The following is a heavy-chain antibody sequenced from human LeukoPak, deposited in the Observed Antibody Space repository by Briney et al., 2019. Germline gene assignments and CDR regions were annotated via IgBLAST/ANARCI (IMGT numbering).Heavy chain of an antibody. CDR3: ARVFYCSSTSCSYGSAFDI. D-gene: IGHD2-2*01. CDR1: GYTFTGYY. J-gene: IGHJ3*02. CDR2: INPNSGGT. Sequence: ASVKVSCKASGYTFTGYYMHWVRQAPGQGLEWMGWINPNSGGTNYAQKFQGRVTMTRDTSISTAYMELSRLRSDDTAVYYCARVFYCSSTSCSYGSAFDIWGQGTMVTVSS. V-gene: IGHV1-2*02.